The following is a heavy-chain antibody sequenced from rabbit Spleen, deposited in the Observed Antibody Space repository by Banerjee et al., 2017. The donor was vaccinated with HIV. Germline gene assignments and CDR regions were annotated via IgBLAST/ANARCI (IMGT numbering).Heavy chain of an antibody. CDR1: GFSFSSRFY. CDR2: IDTGSRDFT. CDR3: ARDTGSSFSTYGMDL. D-gene: IGHD8-1*01. Sequence: QSLEESGGDLVKPGASLTLTCTASGFSFSSRFYMCWVRQAPGKGLEWIACIDTGSRDFTYYASWAKGRFTISKTSSTTVTLQMTSLTVADTATYFCARDTGSSFSTYGMDLWGPGTLVTVS. J-gene: IGHJ6*01. V-gene: IGHV1S40*01.